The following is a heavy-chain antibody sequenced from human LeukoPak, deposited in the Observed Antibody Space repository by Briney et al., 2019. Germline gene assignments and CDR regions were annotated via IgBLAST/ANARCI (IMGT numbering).Heavy chain of an antibody. CDR2: ISSNGGST. CDR3: ARARFLEWSPFDY. CDR1: GFTFSSYA. V-gene: IGHV3-64*01. D-gene: IGHD3-3*01. J-gene: IGHJ4*02. Sequence: PGGSLRLSCAASGFTFSSYAMHWVRQAPGKGLEYVSAISSNGGSTYYANSVKGRFTISRDNSKNTLYLQMGSLRAEDMAVYYCARARFLEWSPFDYWGQGTLVTVSP.